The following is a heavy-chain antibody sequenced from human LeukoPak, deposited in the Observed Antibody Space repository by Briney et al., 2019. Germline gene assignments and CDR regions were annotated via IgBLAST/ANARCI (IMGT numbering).Heavy chain of an antibody. CDR2: INPGGGRT. D-gene: IGHD2-15*01. Sequence: GASVKVSCKASGYTFTDYYVHWVRRAPGLGLEWMGVINPGGGRTTYAQKFQDRVNMTRDTSTSTVYMELSGLTSADTAVYFCARVTSPASRGRTLVAAAATPFDYWGQGTLVTVSS. V-gene: IGHV1-46*01. CDR1: GYTFTDYY. J-gene: IGHJ4*02. CDR3: ARVTSPASRGRTLVAAAATPFDY.